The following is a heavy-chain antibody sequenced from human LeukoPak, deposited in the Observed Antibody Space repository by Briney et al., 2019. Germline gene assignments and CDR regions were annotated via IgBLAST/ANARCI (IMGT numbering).Heavy chain of an antibody. J-gene: IGHJ1*01. Sequence: GGSLRLSCAASGFTFGSYGVSWVRQAPGKGLEWVSFITPNADRTSYADSVEGRFTISRDNPRNTLYMQMNSLRDEDTAISYCAIMHGYYDGSGYWVQWGQGTLVTVSS. CDR2: ITPNADRT. CDR1: GFTFGSYG. V-gene: IGHV3-23*01. CDR3: AIMHGYYDGSGYWVQ. D-gene: IGHD3-22*01.